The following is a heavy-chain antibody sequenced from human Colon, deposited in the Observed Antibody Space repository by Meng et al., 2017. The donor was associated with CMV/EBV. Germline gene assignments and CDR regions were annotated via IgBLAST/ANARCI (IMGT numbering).Heavy chain of an antibody. Sequence: VRVVGSGGGLVKPGGSLRLSCAASGFSFSSYIINWVRQAPGKGLEWVSSISGSSTYIYYAESVKGRFTISRDNAKNSVFLQLNSLRAEDTAVYYCARVSRSYYDSSGYPPFDYWGQGTLVTVSS. V-gene: IGHV3-21*01. J-gene: IGHJ4*02. CDR1: GFSFSSYI. CDR2: ISGSSTYI. D-gene: IGHD3-22*01. CDR3: ARVSRSYYDSSGYPPFDY.